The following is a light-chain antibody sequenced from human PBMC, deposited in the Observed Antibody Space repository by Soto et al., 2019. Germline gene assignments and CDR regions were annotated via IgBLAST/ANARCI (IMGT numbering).Light chain of an antibody. J-gene: IGLJ2*01. CDR1: SSDIGIYNL. V-gene: IGLV2-23*02. CDR3: WSYARRDTFEV. Sequence: QSALTQPASVSGSPGQSITISCTGTSSDIGIYNLVSWYQQHPGKVPKLIIYEVTKRPSGVSDRFSGSKSGSTASLTISGLQAEDEADYYCWSYARRDTFEVFGRGTKVTVL. CDR2: EVT.